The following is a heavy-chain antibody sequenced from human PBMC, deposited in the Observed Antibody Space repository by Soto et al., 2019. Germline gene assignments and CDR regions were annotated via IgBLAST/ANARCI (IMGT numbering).Heavy chain of an antibody. D-gene: IGHD2-15*01. CDR2: MFYSGLT. CDR1: GYSVSSSDYY. V-gene: IGHV4-39*01. J-gene: IGHJ6*02. CDR3: APLSVSLSGPYGIHV. Sequence: ASETLSLTCSVSGYSVSSSDYYWAWIRQPPGKGLEWIGSMFYSGLTYYNPSLKSRVTLSVDTSKNQFSVRLNSVTAADTAVYYCAPLSVSLSGPYGIHVWGQGTTVTVSS.